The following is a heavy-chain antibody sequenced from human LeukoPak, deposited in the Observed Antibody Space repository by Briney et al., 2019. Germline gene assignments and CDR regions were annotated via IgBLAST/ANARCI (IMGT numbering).Heavy chain of an antibody. Sequence: PETRSLTRAVHGGSFSGYYWSWISQPPGKGLELIGEINDSGGTNYNPSLKSRVTISVDTSKNQFSLMLTSVTAADAAVYWCARGPRRGYSYGWRYDGMDVWGQGTTASVSS. V-gene: IGHV4-34*01. CDR2: INDSGGT. CDR1: GGSFSGYY. CDR3: ARGPRRGYSYGWRYDGMDV. D-gene: IGHD5-18*01. J-gene: IGHJ6*02.